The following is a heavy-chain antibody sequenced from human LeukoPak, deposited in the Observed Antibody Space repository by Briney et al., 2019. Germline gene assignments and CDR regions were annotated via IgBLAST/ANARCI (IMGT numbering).Heavy chain of an antibody. CDR1: GGTFSSYA. J-gene: IGHJ6*02. CDR2: IIPIFGTA. V-gene: IGHV1-69*13. CDR3: ARNQVLDPYYYYGMDV. Sequence: SVKVSCKASGGTFSSYAISWVRQTPGQGLEWMGGIIPIFGTANYAQKFQGRVTITADESTSTAYMELSSLRPEDTAVYYCARNQVLDPYYYYGMDVWGQGTTVTVSS.